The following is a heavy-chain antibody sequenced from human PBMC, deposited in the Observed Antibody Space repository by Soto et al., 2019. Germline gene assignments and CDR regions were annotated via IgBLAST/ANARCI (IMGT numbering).Heavy chain of an antibody. V-gene: IGHV3-30-3*01. CDR3: ARGTLGKGVARLPYGLDV. CDR2: ISYDGTNQ. J-gene: IGHJ6*02. Sequence: QVQLVESGGGVIQPGRSLRLSCAASGFTFVSYAMHWVRQAPGKGLEWVAVISYDGTNQYYADSVKGRFTISRDNSKNTLYLQMNSLRMEDTAVYYCARGTLGKGVARLPYGLDVWGQGTTVTVSS. CDR1: GFTFVSYA. D-gene: IGHD3-3*01.